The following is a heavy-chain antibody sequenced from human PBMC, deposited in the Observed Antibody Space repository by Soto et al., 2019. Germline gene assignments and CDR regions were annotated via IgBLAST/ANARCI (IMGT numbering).Heavy chain of an antibody. CDR3: ARDEAPRAAQSAFDI. CDR2: IIPIFGTA. CDR1: GGTFSSYA. D-gene: IGHD2-15*01. Sequence: SVKVSCKASGGTFSSYAISWVRQAPGQGLEWMGGIIPIFGTANYAQKFQGRVTITADESTSTAYMELSSLRSEDTAVYYCARDEAPRAAQSAFDIWGQGTMVTVS. V-gene: IGHV1-69*13. J-gene: IGHJ3*02.